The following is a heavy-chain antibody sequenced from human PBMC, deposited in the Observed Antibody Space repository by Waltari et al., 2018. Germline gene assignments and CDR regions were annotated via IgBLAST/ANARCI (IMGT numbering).Heavy chain of an antibody. CDR2: FSPSGAGT. Sequence: QFQLVQSGAEVKKPGASVKVSCEASGFTFSNYYVHWVRQAPGQGLEWMALFSPSGAGTRYAEKFQGRVTLTRDTSTSTVYMYLSSLRSEDTAVYYCATFVSGSFTFPDYWGQGTLVTVSS. J-gene: IGHJ4*02. CDR3: ATFVSGSFTFPDY. V-gene: IGHV1-46*03. D-gene: IGHD3-16*01. CDR1: GFTFSNYY.